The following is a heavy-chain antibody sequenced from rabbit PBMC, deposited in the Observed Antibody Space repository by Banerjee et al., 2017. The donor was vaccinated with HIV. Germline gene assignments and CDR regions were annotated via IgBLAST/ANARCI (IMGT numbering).Heavy chain of an antibody. CDR2: INTGSGST. CDR1: GFSFSGTYY. Sequence: QSLQESGGGLVKPGASLTLTCTASGFSFSGTYYMCWVRQAPGKGLEWIGCINTGSGSTWYASWVNGRFTISKTSSTTVTLQMTSLTAADTATYFCARSDYAGDGYYGAFNLWGQGTLVTVS. J-gene: IGHJ4*01. CDR3: ARSDYAGDGYYGAFNL. V-gene: IGHV1S40*01. D-gene: IGHD8-1*01.